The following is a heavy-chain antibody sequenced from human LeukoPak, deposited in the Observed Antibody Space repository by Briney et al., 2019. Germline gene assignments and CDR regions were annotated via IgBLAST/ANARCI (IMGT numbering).Heavy chain of an antibody. CDR3: ARGFLDFDY. V-gene: IGHV3-48*01. J-gene: IGHJ4*01. D-gene: IGHD3-3*01. CDR1: GFTFSSYS. CDR2: ISSGSSTI. Sequence: GGSLRLSCAASGFTFSSYSMNWVRQAPGKGLEWVSYISSGSSTIYYADSVKGRFTISRDNAKNSLYLQMNSLRAEDTALYYCARGFLDFDYWGHGTLVTVSS.